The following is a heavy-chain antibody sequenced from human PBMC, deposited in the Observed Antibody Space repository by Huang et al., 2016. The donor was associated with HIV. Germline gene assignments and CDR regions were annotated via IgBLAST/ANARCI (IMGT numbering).Heavy chain of an antibody. Sequence: EVQLVESGGGLVKPGGSLRLSCAASGFTFTNAWMNWVRQAPGKGLEWVGRVKSRADGGKTDYAAPVKGRVTSSRDDAKNTLYLPLNSLKTEDTAIYYCSTEVRACYDILATGGPYWGPGTLVTVSS. J-gene: IGHJ4*02. V-gene: IGHV3-15*01. CDR3: STEVRACYDILATGGPY. CDR2: VKSRADGGKT. CDR1: GFTFTNAW. D-gene: IGHD3-9*01.